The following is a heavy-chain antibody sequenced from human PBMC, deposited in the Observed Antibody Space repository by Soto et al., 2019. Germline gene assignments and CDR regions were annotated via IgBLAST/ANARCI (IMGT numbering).Heavy chain of an antibody. CDR1: GGTFSSYA. Sequence: QVQLVQSGAEVKKPGSSVKVSCKASGGTFSSYAISWVRQAPGQGLEWMGGIIPIFGTANYAQKFQGRVTITADESTSTAYMELSSLRSEETAGYYCARGRCRSSSRTCVDYYYYGMDVWGQGTTVTVSS. CDR2: IIPIFGTA. V-gene: IGHV1-69*01. CDR3: ARGRCRSSSRTCVDYYYYGMDV. J-gene: IGHJ6*02. D-gene: IGHD6-6*01.